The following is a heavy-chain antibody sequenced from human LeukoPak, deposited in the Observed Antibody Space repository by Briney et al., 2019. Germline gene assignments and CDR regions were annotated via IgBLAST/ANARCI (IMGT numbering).Heavy chain of an antibody. CDR3: ARRGYYDSSDYMDV. Sequence: SETLSLTCTVSGGSISSSSYYWGWIRQPPGKGLEWIGSIYYSGSTYYNPSLKSRVTISVDTSKNQFSLKLSSVTAADTAVYYCARRGYYDSSDYMDVWGKGTTVTISS. D-gene: IGHD3-22*01. CDR1: GGSISSSSYY. J-gene: IGHJ6*03. V-gene: IGHV4-39*01. CDR2: IYYSGST.